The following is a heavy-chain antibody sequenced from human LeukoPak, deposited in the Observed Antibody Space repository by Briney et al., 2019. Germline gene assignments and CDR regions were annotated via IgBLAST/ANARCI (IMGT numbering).Heavy chain of an antibody. D-gene: IGHD5-24*01. CDR1: GGSISSYY. V-gene: IGHV4-59*12. Sequence: SETLSLTCTVSGGSISSYYWSWIRQPPGKGLEWIGNIYFSGSTNYSPSLKSRVTISVDPSKKQFSLRLRSATAADTAVYYCARRGVAMDRMCVGCWFDPWGQGTLVTVSS. CDR2: IYFSGST. CDR3: ARRGVAMDRMCVGCWFDP. J-gene: IGHJ5*02.